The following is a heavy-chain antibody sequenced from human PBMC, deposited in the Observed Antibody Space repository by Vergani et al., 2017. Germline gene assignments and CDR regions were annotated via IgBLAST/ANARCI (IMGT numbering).Heavy chain of an antibody. CDR1: GDSISSGVYY. CDR2: IYSTGST. CDR3: ARRGGYDEGDAFRIGYFDS. D-gene: IGHD3-22*01. V-gene: IGHV4-31*03. Sequence: QVQLQESGPGLVKPSQTLSLTCSVSGDSISSGVYYWNWIRQHPGKGLEWIGYIYSTGSTHHNPSLRRRINMSVDTSKNQFSLKLNSVTAADTAMYCCARRGGYDEGDAFRIGYFDSWGPGILVTVSS. J-gene: IGHJ4*02.